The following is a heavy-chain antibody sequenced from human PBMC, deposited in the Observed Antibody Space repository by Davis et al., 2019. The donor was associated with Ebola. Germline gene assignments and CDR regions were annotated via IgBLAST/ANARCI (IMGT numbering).Heavy chain of an antibody. J-gene: IGHJ4*02. CDR2: IYTSGST. V-gene: IGHV4-4*07. CDR3: ARLDWNKGRVGRIDY. D-gene: IGHD1/OR15-1a*01. Sequence: PSETLSLTCTVSGGSISSYYWTWIRQPAGKGLEWIGRIYTSGSTNYNPSLKSRVTMSVDTSKNQFSLKLSSVTAADTAVYYCARLDWNKGRVGRIDYWGQGTLVTVSS. CDR1: GGSISSYY.